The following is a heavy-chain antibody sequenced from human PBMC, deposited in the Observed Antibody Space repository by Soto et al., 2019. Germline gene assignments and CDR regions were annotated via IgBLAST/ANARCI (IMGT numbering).Heavy chain of an antibody. Sequence: GGSLRLFCAACVFSFSSYGMHWVRQAPGKGLEWVAVIWYDGSYKYYGDSVKGRFTISRDNSKNTLYLQMNSLRAEDTAVYYCARHHYYDSSGYYTNYFDYWGQGTLVTVSS. CDR2: IWYDGSYK. D-gene: IGHD3-22*01. CDR3: ARHHYYDSSGYYTNYFDY. V-gene: IGHV3-33*01. CDR1: VFSFSSYG. J-gene: IGHJ4*02.